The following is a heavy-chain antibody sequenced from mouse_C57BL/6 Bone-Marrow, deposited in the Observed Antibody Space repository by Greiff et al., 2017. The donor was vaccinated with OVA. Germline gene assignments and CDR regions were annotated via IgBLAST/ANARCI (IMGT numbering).Heavy chain of an antibody. D-gene: IGHD1-1*01. CDR1: GFTFSSYA. J-gene: IGHJ3*01. CDR3: ARDAYGSSYGRFAH. CDR2: ISDGGSYT. Sequence: DVHLVESGGGLVKPGGSLKLSCAASGFTFSSYAMSWVRQTPEKRLEWVATISDGGSYTYYPDNGKGRFTISRDNAKNNLYLQMSHLKSEDTAMSYCARDAYGSSYGRFAHWGQGTLVTVSA. V-gene: IGHV5-4*01.